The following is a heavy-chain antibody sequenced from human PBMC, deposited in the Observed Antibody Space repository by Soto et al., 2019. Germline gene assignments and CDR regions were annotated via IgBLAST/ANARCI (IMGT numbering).Heavy chain of an antibody. J-gene: IGHJ4*02. CDR2: IFHSGST. D-gene: IGHD1-26*01. CDR3: ARVYSGSYSDS. Sequence: PSETLSLTCAVSGGSISSNNWWSWVRQPPGKELEWIGEIFHSGSTHYSPSLKSRVTISVDKSKNHFSLNLTSVTAVVTAVYYCARVYSGSYSDSWGQGTLVTVSS. V-gene: IGHV4-4*02. CDR1: GGSISSNNW.